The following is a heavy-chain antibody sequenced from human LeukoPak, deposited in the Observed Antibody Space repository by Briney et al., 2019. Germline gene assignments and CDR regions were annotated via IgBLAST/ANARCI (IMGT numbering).Heavy chain of an antibody. CDR1: GFSFNTYA. V-gene: IGHV3-7*03. CDR2: INHNGNVN. CDR3: ARGGGLDV. J-gene: IGHJ6*02. Sequence: GGSLRLSCAASGFSFNTYAMSWVRQAPGKGLEWVASINHNGNVNYYVDSVKGRFTISRDNAKNSLYLQMSNLRAEDTAVYFCARGGGLDVWGQGATVTVSS. D-gene: IGHD3-16*01.